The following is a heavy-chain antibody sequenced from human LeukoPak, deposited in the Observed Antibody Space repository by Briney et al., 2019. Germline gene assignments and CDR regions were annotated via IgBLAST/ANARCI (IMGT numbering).Heavy chain of an antibody. CDR1: RGSINNHY. CDR3: ARDHIGYGLDY. V-gene: IGHV4-59*11. D-gene: IGHD5-18*01. Sequence: PSETVSLNCIVSRGSINNHYWSSPRHPPGHGLEWIGYIYDSLYTNDNPSLQSGVTISMDASSNQFSLNQTSVTAADTAVYYCARDHIGYGLDYWGQGTLVTVSS. CDR2: IYDSLYT. J-gene: IGHJ4*02.